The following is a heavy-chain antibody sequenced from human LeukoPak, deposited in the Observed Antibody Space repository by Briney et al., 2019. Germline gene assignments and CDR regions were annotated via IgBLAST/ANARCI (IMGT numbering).Heavy chain of an antibody. CDR1: GFTFSTYG. J-gene: IGHJ4*02. D-gene: IGHD6-6*01. Sequence: GGSLRLSCAASGFTFSTYGLHWVRQAPGKGLEWVAVISYDGSNKYYADSVKGRFTISRDNSKNTLYLQMNSLRAEDTAVYYCARAYSSSFRDWGQGTLVTVSS. CDR3: ARAYSSSFRD. V-gene: IGHV3-30*03. CDR2: ISYDGSNK.